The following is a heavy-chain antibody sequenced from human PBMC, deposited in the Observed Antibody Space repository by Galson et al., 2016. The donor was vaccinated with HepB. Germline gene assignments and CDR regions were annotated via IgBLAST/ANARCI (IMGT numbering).Heavy chain of an antibody. J-gene: IGHJ6*02. V-gene: IGHV3-43*01. CDR3: ARQDSYYYYAMDV. Sequence: SLRLSCAASGFTFDDYTMHRVRQAPGKGLDWVSLISWDGGSTYYADSVKGRFTISRDNSKNSLYLQMNSLRTEDTAFYYCARQDSYYYYAMDVWGLGTTVTVSS. CDR2: ISWDGGST. CDR1: GFTFDDYT.